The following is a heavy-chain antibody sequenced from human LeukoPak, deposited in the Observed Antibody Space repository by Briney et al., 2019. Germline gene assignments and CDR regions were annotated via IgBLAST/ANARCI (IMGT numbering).Heavy chain of an antibody. D-gene: IGHD1-26*01. CDR1: GGSISSSTYY. V-gene: IGHV4-39*07. J-gene: IGHJ4*02. CDR2: IYYSGST. Sequence: SETLSLTCTVSGGSISSSTYYWGWIRQPPGKGLEWIGTIYYSGSTYYNPSLKSRVTISVDTSKNQFFLKLSSVTAADTAVYYCARDVSGSIGYWGQGTLVTVSS. CDR3: ARDVSGSIGY.